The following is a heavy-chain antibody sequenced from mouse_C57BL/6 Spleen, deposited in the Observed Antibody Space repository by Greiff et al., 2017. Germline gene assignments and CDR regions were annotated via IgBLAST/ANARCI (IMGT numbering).Heavy chain of an antibody. CDR1: GYTFTSYW. CDR2: IHPSDSDT. D-gene: IGHD2-4*01. CDR3: AYDSYFDY. V-gene: IGHV1-74*01. J-gene: IGHJ2*01. Sequence: VQLQQPGAELVKPGASVKVSCKASGYTFTSYWMHWVKQRPGQGLEWIGRIHPSDSDTNYNQKFKGKATLPVDKSSSTAYMQLGNLASEDSAVYYCAYDSYFDYWGQGTTLTVSS.